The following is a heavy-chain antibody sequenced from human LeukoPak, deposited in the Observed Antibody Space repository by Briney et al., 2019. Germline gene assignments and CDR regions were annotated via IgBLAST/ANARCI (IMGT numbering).Heavy chain of an antibody. V-gene: IGHV1-2*06. J-gene: IGHJ4*02. CDR1: GYTFTSYG. Sequence: ASVKVSCKASGYTFTSYGISWVRQAPGQGLEWMGRINPNSGGTNYAQKFQGRVTMTRDTSISTAYVELSRLRSADTAVYYCAREGRAKMATISLRRYFDHWGQGTLVTVPS. CDR2: INPNSGGT. D-gene: IGHD5-24*01. CDR3: AREGRAKMATISLRRYFDH.